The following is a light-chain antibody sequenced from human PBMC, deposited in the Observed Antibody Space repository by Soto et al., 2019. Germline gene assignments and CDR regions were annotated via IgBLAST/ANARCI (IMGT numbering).Light chain of an antibody. Sequence: QSALTXPRSVSGSPGQSVTISCTGTGSDVAGYNYVSWYQQHPGKAPKLMIYDVTKRPSGVPDRFSGSKSGNTASLTISGLQAEDEADYYCCSYGGTYNLIFGGGTKVTV. V-gene: IGLV2-11*01. CDR2: DVT. CDR3: CSYGGTYNLI. J-gene: IGLJ2*01. CDR1: GSDVAGYNY.